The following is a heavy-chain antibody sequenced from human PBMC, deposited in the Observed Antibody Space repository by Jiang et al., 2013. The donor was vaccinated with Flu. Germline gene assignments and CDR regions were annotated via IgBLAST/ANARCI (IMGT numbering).Heavy chain of an antibody. V-gene: IGHV1-69*06. CDR3: AKDRTGYSYGLFDY. CDR1: GGSFSSYA. CDR2: AIPIFDTT. D-gene: IGHD5-18*01. Sequence: SGAEVKKPGASVKVSCTASGGSFSSYAMNWVRQAPGQGLEWMGGAIPIFDTTKYAQKFEGRLTITVDKSTSTAYMELNSLRSEDTAVYYCAKDRTGYSYGLFDYVGPGTLVTVSS. J-gene: IGHJ4*02.